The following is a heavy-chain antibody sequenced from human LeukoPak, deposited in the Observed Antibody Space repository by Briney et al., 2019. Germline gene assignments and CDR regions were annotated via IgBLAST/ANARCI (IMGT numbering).Heavy chain of an antibody. CDR3: ARRAGAYSHPYDY. J-gene: IGHJ4*02. CDR1: GFTFSGYS. V-gene: IGHV3-53*01. CDR2: IYSDNT. D-gene: IGHD4/OR15-4a*01. Sequence: GGSLRLSCAASGFTFSGYSMSWVRQAPGKGLEWVSFIYSDNTHYSDSVKGRFTISRDNSKNTLYLQMNSLRAEDTAVYYCARRAGAYSHPYDYWGQGTLVTVSS.